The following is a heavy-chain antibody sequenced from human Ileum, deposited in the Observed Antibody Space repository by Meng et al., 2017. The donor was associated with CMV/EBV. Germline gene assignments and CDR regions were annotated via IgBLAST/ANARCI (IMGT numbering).Heavy chain of an antibody. J-gene: IGHJ6*02. CDR1: GFIFSNYG. Sequence: GESLKISCATSGFIFSNYGMHWVRQAPGKGLEWVTFIRYDESKRYYADSMKGRFTISRDNSKNTLYLQMNSLRAEDTAVYYCAKDFNDGMDVWGQGTPVTVSS. CDR3: AKDFNDGMDV. V-gene: IGHV3-30*02. CDR2: IRYDESKR.